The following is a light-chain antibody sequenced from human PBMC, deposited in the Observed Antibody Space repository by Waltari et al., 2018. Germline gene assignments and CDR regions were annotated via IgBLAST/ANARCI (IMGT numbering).Light chain of an antibody. CDR2: AAS. V-gene: IGKV1-8*01. CDR1: QGISSY. Sequence: AIRMTQSPSSFSASTGDRVTITCRASQGISSYLAWYQQKPGTAPKLLIYAASTLQSGVPSRFSGSGSGTDFTLTISCLQSEDFATYYCQQYYSYPLITFGQGTRLEIK. CDR3: QQYYSYPLIT. J-gene: IGKJ5*01.